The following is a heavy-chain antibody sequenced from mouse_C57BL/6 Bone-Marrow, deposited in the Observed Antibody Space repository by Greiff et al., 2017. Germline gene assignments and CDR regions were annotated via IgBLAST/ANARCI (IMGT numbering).Heavy chain of an antibody. J-gene: IGHJ1*03. V-gene: IGHV5-9-1*02. CDR1: GFTFSSYA. D-gene: IGHD2-4*01. CDR2: ISSGGDYI. CDR3: TREGDYDDWYFDV. Sequence: EVKLMESGEGLVKPGGSLKLSCAASGFTFSSYAMSWVRQTPEKRLEWVAYISSGGDYIYYADTVKGRFTISRDNARNTLYLQMSSLKSEDTAMYYCTREGDYDDWYFDVWGTGTTVTVSS.